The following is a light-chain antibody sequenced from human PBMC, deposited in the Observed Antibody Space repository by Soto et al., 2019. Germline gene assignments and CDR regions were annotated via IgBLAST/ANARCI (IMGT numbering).Light chain of an antibody. J-gene: IGKJ4*01. CDR3: QQTHSRPLT. CDR1: QNIVSMS. CDR2: GAF. V-gene: IGKV1-39*01. Sequence: DIQMTQSPSSLSASVGDRVTITCRASQNIVSMSLSWYQQRPGRAPNLLISGAFKLQSGVSSRCSGSGSGTDFTLTISSVHPEDFATYFCQQTHSRPLTFGGGTKVEIK.